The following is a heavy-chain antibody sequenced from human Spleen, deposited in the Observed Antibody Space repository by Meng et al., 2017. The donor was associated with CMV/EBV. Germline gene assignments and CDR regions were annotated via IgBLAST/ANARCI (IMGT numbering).Heavy chain of an antibody. CDR1: GFTFSSYG. V-gene: IGHV3-30*02. Sequence: GGSLRLSCAASGFTFSSYGMHWVRQAPGKGLEWVAFIRYDGSNKYYADSVKGRFTISRDNSKNKLYLQMNSLRAEDTAVYYCARDYEDCSGGSCIYYYYYGMDAWGQGTTVTVSS. CDR3: ARDYEDCSGGSCIYYYYYGMDA. D-gene: IGHD2-15*01. CDR2: IRYDGSNK. J-gene: IGHJ6*02.